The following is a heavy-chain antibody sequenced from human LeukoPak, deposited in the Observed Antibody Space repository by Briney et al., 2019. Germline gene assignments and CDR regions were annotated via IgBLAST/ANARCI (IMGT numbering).Heavy chain of an antibody. V-gene: IGHV1-69*01. CDR3: ARVVAAAGFDAFDI. J-gene: IGHJ3*02. CDR2: IIPIFGTV. CDR1: GGTFSSYA. Sequence: SVKVSCKASGGTFSSYAISWVRQAPGQGLEWMGGIIPIFGTVNYAQKFQGRVTITADESTSTAYMELSSLRSDDTAVYCCARVVAAAGFDAFDIWGQGTMVTVSS. D-gene: IGHD6-13*01.